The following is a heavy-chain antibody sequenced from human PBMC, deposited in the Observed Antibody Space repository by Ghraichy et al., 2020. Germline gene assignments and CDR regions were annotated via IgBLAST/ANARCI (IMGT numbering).Heavy chain of an antibody. CDR2: MNPNSGNT. V-gene: IGHV1-8*01. D-gene: IGHD6-13*01. J-gene: IGHJ6*02. CDR1: GYTFTSYD. Sequence: ASVKVSCKASGYTFTSYDINWVRQATGQGLEWMGWMNPNSGNTGYAQKFQGRVTMTRNTSISTAYMELSSLRSEDTAVYYCARGTGRIAAGVFYYYYGMDVWGQGTTVTVSS. CDR3: ARGTGRIAAGVFYYYYGMDV.